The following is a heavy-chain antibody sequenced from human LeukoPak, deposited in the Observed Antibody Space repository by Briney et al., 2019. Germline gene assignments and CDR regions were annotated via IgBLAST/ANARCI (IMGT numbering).Heavy chain of an antibody. J-gene: IGHJ6*02. V-gene: IGHV3-23*01. CDR2: ISHSGGGT. D-gene: IGHD3-10*01. CDR1: GFTFTDYA. Sequence: GGSLRLSCAASGFTFTDYAMSWVRQAPEKGLEWVSTISHSGGGTYYAESVKGRFTISRDNSKNTVYLQMNSLRAEDTAVYYCARGFPPGVYYYYYGMDVWGQGTTVTVSS. CDR3: ARGFPPGVYYYYYGMDV.